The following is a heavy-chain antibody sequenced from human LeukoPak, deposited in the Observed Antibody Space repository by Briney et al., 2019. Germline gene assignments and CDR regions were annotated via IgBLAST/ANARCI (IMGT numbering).Heavy chain of an antibody. CDR1: GYSFTSYW. CDR2: IYPADSDT. Sequence: GESLRISCKGSGYSFTSYWIGWVRKMPGTGLEWMGIIYPADSDTRYSPSFEGQVTISADMSIRTAYLQWSSLKASDTAMYYCARRIAGAGSDCWGQGSLVTVSS. J-gene: IGHJ4*02. CDR3: ARRIAGAGSDC. D-gene: IGHD6-13*01. V-gene: IGHV5-51*01.